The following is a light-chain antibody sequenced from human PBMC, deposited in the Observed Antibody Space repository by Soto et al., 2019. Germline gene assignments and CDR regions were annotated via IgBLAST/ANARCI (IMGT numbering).Light chain of an antibody. CDR3: QVWDIRSDHVV. CDR2: GDD. J-gene: IGLJ2*01. Sequence: SYELTQPPSVSGAQGQTAPIQCKADSIRSKNVYWYQHKSGQAPVLVVYGDDDRPSGIPERFSGTRSGNTATLTINRVEAGDEADYYIQVWDIRSDHVVFGGGTKVTVL. V-gene: IGLV3-21*02. CDR1: SIRSKN.